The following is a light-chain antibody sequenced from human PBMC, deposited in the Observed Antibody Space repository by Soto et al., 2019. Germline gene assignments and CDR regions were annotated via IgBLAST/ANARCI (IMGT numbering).Light chain of an antibody. J-gene: IGLJ1*01. CDR1: SSDVGGYNY. Sequence: QSALTQAASVSGSPGQSITISCTGTSSDVGGYNYVSWYQQHPGRAPKLMIYDVSNRPSGVSNRFPGSKSGNTASLTISGLQAEDDTVYYCSSYTSSNTHAFGTRTKLTLI. CDR2: DVS. V-gene: IGLV2-14*01. CDR3: SSYTSSNTHA.